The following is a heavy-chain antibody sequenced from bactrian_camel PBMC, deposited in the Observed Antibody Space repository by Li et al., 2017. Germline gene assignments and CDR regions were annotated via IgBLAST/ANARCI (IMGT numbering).Heavy chain of an antibody. D-gene: IGHD2*01. CDR2: IRRSGGET. J-gene: IGHJ4*01. CDR3: AARGGLAGAVSSFYLSPRNYQY. CDR1: GHSRGSNC. Sequence: HVQLVESGGGSVQTGGSLRLSCVVSGHSRGSNCVGWYRLPPGRAPAEREGIAAIRRSGGETWYAGSVKGRFTISQDSARNTVYLQMNGLAPEDTAMYYCAARGGLAGAVSSFYLSPRNYQYWGQGTQVTVSS. V-gene: IGHV3-3*01.